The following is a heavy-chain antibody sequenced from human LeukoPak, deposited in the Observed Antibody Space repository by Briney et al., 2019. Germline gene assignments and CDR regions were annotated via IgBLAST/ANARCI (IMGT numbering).Heavy chain of an antibody. CDR3: ARHENYGDYVYYFDY. V-gene: IGHV5-51*01. CDR1: GYSFTSYW. J-gene: IGHJ4*02. Sequence: GESLKISCKGSGYSFTSYWIGWVRQMPGKGLEWMGIIYPGDSDTRYSPSFQGQVTISADKSISTAYLQWSSLKASDTAMYYCARHENYGDYVYYFDYWGQGTLVTVSS. CDR2: IYPGDSDT. D-gene: IGHD4-17*01.